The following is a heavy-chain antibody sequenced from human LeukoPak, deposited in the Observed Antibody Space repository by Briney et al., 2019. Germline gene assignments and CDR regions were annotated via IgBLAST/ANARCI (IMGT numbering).Heavy chain of an antibody. CDR3: ATTRVGGFYSYMEV. Sequence: SETLSLTSSLSGGSLIESSWTWSRQSPGKGLEWIGYMFYGGSPTYSPSLKRRVTISVDTANNQFSLKLTSVTSADTALPYCATTRVGGFYSYMEVRVRGITVTVSS. V-gene: IGHV4-59*01. D-gene: IGHD2-15*01. CDR2: MFYGGSP. CDR1: GGSLIESS. J-gene: IGHJ6*03.